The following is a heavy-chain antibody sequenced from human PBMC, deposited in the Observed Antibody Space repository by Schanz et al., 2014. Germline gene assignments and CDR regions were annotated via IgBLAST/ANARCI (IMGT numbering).Heavy chain of an antibody. CDR3: ARLSVAGRPHVNYWYFDL. V-gene: IGHV1-46*01. Sequence: QVQLVQSWAEVKGPGASVKVSCKASGYTFTSYSMHWVRQAPGQGLEWMGIINLSGGSTNNAQKFQGRLTMTRDTSISTAYMEVSRLKSDDTAVYYCARLSVAGRPHVNYWYFDLWGRGTLVTVSS. D-gene: IGHD6-19*01. CDR2: INLSGGST. CDR1: GYTFTSYS. J-gene: IGHJ2*01.